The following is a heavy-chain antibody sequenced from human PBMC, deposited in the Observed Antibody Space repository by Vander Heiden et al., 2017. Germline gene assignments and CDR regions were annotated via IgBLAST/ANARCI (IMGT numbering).Heavy chain of an antibody. D-gene: IGHD2-8*01. V-gene: IGHV3-48*02. CDR1: GLPFSSYS. J-gene: IGHJ4*02. Sequence: EVQLVESGGVLVQPGGSLRLSRAASGLPFSSYSMNWVHQAPGKGLEWVSYISSSSSTIYYADSVKGRCTISRDNAKNSLYLQMNSLRDEDTAVYYCARAYCTNGVCYPDLFDYWGQGTLVTVSS. CDR3: ARAYCTNGVCYPDLFDY. CDR2: ISSSSSTI.